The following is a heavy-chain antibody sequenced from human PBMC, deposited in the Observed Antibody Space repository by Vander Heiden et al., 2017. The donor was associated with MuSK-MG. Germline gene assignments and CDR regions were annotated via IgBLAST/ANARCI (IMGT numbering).Heavy chain of an antibody. CDR1: GFTFADYA. CDR2: ISWNSGSI. Sequence: EVQLVESGGGLVQPGRSLRLSCAASGFTFADYAMHWVRQAPGKGLEWVSGISWNSGSIGYADSVKGRFTISRDNAKNSLYLQMNSLRAEDTALYYCAKEAYSRREYYGMDVWGQGTTVTVSS. CDR3: AKEAYSRREYYGMDV. D-gene: IGHD4-4*01. V-gene: IGHV3-9*01. J-gene: IGHJ6*02.